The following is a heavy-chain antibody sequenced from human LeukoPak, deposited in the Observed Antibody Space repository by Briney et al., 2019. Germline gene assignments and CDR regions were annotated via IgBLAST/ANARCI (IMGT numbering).Heavy chain of an antibody. J-gene: IGHJ4*02. V-gene: IGHV1-69*01. D-gene: IGHD2-2*01. CDR1: GGTFSSYA. CDR2: IIPIFGTA. Sequence: SVKVSCKASGGTFSSYAISWVRQAPGQGLEWMGGIIPIFGTANYAQKFQGRVTITADESTSTAYMELSSLRSEDTAVYYCANPIVVPAAMGYWGQGTLVTVSS. CDR3: ANPIVVPAAMGY.